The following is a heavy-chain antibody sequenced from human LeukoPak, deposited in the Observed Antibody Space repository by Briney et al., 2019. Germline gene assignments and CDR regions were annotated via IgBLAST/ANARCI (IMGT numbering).Heavy chain of an antibody. J-gene: IGHJ4*02. D-gene: IGHD3-3*01. CDR1: GFTFSSYW. CDR2: IKQDGSEK. Sequence: GGSLRLSCAASGFTFSSYWMSWVRQTPGRGLEWVANIKQDGSEKYYVDSVKRRFTISSDNAKNSLSLQMNSLRAEDTAVYYCARDGLRDFWSGYNFDYWGQGTLVTVSS. CDR3: ARDGLRDFWSGYNFDY. V-gene: IGHV3-7*01.